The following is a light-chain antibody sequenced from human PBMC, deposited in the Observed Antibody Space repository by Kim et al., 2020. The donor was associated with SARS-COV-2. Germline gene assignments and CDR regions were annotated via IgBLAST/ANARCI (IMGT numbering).Light chain of an antibody. V-gene: IGLV3-21*04. J-gene: IGLJ2*01. Sequence: PGNTAGCTCGGNSIGSKSVHWYQQKPGQAPVLVISYDSDRPSGIPERFSGSNSGNTATLTISRVEAGDEADYYCQVWDSSSDHRVVFGGGTQLTVL. CDR1: SIGSKS. CDR3: QVWDSSSDHRVV. CDR2: YDS.